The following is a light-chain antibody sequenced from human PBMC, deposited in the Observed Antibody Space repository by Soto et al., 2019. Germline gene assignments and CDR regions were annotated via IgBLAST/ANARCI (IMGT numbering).Light chain of an antibody. CDR3: CSYAGSSTLV. CDR2: EVS. Sequence: QSVLTQPASVSGSPGQSITISCTGTSSDVGSYNLVSWYQQHPGKAPKLMIYEVSERPSGVSNRFSGSKSGNTASLTISGLQAEDESDYYCCSYAGSSTLVFGEGTKLTVL. J-gene: IGLJ3*02. V-gene: IGLV2-23*02. CDR1: SSDVGSYNL.